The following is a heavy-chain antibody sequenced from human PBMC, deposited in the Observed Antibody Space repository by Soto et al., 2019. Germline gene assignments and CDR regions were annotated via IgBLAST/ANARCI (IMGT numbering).Heavy chain of an antibody. Sequence: EVQLVESGGGLVQPGRSLRLSCAGSGFTFDDYAMHWVRQGPGKGLELVSSISWNSGNLGYADSVKGRFTISRDNAKNSLYLQMNSLRREDTAMYYCAKGASTTVFAFNDYWGQGTLVTVSS. V-gene: IGHV3-9*01. CDR1: GFTFDDYA. J-gene: IGHJ4*02. D-gene: IGHD4-17*01. CDR2: ISWNSGNL. CDR3: AKGASTTVFAFNDY.